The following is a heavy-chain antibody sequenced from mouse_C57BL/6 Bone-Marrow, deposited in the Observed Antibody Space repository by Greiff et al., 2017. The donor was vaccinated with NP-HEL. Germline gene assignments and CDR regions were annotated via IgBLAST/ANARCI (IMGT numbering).Heavy chain of an antibody. J-gene: IGHJ2*01. CDR3: ARQGSSGYPDY. V-gene: IGHV1-85*01. Sequence: QVQLQQSGPELVKPGASVKLSCKASGYTFTSYDINWVKQRPGQGLAWIGWIYPRDGSTTYNEKFKGKATLTVDTSSSTAYMELHSLTSEDSAVYFSARQGSSGYPDYWGQGTTLTVSS. CDR1: GYTFTSYD. D-gene: IGHD3-2*02. CDR2: IYPRDGST.